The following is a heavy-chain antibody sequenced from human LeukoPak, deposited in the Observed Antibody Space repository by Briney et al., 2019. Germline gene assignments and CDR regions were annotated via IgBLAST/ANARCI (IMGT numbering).Heavy chain of an antibody. J-gene: IGHJ6*03. D-gene: IGHD3-3*01. CDR1: GGPISSGSYY. V-gene: IGHV4-61*02. CDR3: ARGEAPIFGVVSIMDV. CDR2: IYTSGST. Sequence: TLSLTCTVSGGPISSGSYYWSWIRQPAGKGLEWIGRIYTSGSTNYNPSLKSRVTISVDTSKNQFSLKLSSVTAADTAVYYCARGEAPIFGVVSIMDVWGKGTTVTVSS.